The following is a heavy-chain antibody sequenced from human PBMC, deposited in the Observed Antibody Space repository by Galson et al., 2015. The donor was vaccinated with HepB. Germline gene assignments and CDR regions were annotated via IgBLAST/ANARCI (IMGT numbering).Heavy chain of an antibody. V-gene: IGHV3-33*06. J-gene: IGHJ4*02. CDR3: AKDKGYSSSWHPH. CDR1: GFTFSSYG. D-gene: IGHD6-13*01. Sequence: SLRLSCAASGFTFSSYGMHWVRQAPGKELEWVAVIWNDGSNKYYADSVKGRFTISRDNSKNTLYLQMNSLRAEDTAVYYCAKDKGYSSSWHPHWGQGTLVTVSS. CDR2: IWNDGSNK.